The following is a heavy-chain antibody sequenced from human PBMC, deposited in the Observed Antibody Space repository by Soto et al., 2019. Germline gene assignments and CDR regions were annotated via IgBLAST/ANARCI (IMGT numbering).Heavy chain of an antibody. CDR2: IYYSGST. CDR1: GGSISGGDYY. J-gene: IGHJ3*02. Sequence: QVQLQESGPGLVKPSQTLSLTCTVSGGSISGGDYYWSWIRQPTEKDLEWIGYIYYSGSTYYNPSLKSRITISVDTSKNQFSLTLTSLTAADTAVYYCARAPYRGTNSRGAFDMWGQGTSVTVSS. CDR3: ARAPYRGTNSRGAFDM. D-gene: IGHD2-8*01. V-gene: IGHV4-30-4*01.